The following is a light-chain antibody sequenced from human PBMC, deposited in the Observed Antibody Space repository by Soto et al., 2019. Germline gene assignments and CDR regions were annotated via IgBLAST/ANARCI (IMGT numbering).Light chain of an antibody. Sequence: QSALTQPASVSGSPGQSITISCTGTSSDVGAYDFVSWYQQNPGKAPKVMIYDVSNRPSGVSNRFSGSKSGNTASLTISGLQAEDEADYYCSSYSSSSNLVVFGGGTKLTVL. CDR2: DVS. CDR3: SSYSSSSNLVV. J-gene: IGLJ2*01. V-gene: IGLV2-14*01. CDR1: SSDVGAYDF.